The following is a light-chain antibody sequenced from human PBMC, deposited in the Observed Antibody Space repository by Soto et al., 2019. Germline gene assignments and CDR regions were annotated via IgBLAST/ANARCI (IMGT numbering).Light chain of an antibody. V-gene: IGKV3-15*01. Sequence: EVLMTQSPATLSLSPEERATLSCWASETVATNLAWYQQKPGQAPRLLISGASTRAAGISDRFRGSGSGTEFTLTISSLRSEDSAIYYCQQYFEWPPMTFGQGTKVEI. CDR3: QQYFEWPPMT. CDR1: ETVATN. CDR2: GAS. J-gene: IGKJ1*01.